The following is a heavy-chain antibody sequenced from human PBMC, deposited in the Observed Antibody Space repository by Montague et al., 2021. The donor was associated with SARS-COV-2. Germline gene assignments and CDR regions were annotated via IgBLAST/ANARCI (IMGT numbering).Heavy chain of an antibody. CDR3: ARHLAISGPAAVSDY. J-gene: IGHJ4*02. CDR2: IHYRGIT. D-gene: IGHD2-2*01. CDR1: GASISSGYFY. Sequence: SETLSLTCTVSGASISSGYFYWGWIRQPPGKGLEWVGTIHYRGITYYNPSLKSRVTISVDTSRNQFSLKLSFVTAADMAIYYCARHLAISGPAAVSDYWGQGTLVTVSS. V-gene: IGHV4-39*01.